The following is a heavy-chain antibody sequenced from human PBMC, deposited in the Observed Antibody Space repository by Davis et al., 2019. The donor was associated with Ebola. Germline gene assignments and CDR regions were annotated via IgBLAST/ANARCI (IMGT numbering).Heavy chain of an antibody. CDR2: MNPNSGNT. V-gene: IGHV1-8*01. J-gene: IGHJ4*02. CDR3: ARRIGHSYGKGDY. D-gene: IGHD5-18*01. CDR1: GYTFTSYD. Sequence: AASVKVSCKASGYTFTSYDINWVRQAPGQGLEWMGWMNPNSGNTGYAQKFQDRVTMTRNTSISTAYMELSSLRSEDTAVYYCARRIGHSYGKGDYWGQGTLVTVSS.